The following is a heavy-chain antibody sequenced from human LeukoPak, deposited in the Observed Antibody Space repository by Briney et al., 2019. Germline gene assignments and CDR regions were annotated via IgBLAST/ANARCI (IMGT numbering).Heavy chain of an antibody. CDR3: ASQPYCSGGSCYSFDY. J-gene: IGHJ4*02. CDR1: GFTFSSYS. V-gene: IGHV3-21*01. CDR2: ISSSSSYI. D-gene: IGHD2-15*01. Sequence: GGSLRLSCAASGFTFSSYSMNWVRQAPGKGLEWVSSISSSSSYIYYADSVKGRFTISRDNAKKSLYLQMNSLRAEDTAVYYCASQPYCSGGSCYSFDYWGQGTLVTVSS.